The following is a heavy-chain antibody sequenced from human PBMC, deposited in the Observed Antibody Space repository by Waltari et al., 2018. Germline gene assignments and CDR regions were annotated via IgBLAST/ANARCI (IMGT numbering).Heavy chain of an antibody. CDR2: ISGSGGWT. Sequence: EVQLLESGGGLVQPGGSLGLSCAASGFTFSSYAMSWVRQAPGKGLEWVSAISGSGGWTYYADPVKGRFNISRDNSKNTLYLQMNSLRAEDTAVYYCAKSRGYSGYDVGGDYWGQGTLVTVSS. CDR3: AKSRGYSGYDVGGDY. J-gene: IGHJ4*02. D-gene: IGHD5-12*01. V-gene: IGHV3-23*01. CDR1: GFTFSSYA.